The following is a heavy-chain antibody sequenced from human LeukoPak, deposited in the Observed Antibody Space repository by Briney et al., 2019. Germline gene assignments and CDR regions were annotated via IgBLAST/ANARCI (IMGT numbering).Heavy chain of an antibody. CDR2: INPNSGGT. V-gene: IGHV1-2*02. CDR1: GYTFICYN. J-gene: IGHJ4*02. CDR3: ALVGEVLDY. D-gene: IGHD4-17*01. Sequence: GASVTVSCTASGYTFICYNMHWVRQAPGQGLEWMGWINPNSGGTNYAQSFQGRVIMTRDTSISTAYMELSRLRSDDTAIYYCALVGEVLDYWGQGTLVTVSS.